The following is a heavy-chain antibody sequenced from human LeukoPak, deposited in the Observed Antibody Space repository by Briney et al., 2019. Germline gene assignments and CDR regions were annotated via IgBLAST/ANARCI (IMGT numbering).Heavy chain of an antibody. CDR3: ARDPVDCTNGVCYNYFDY. CDR1: GYTFTTYA. Sequence: ASVKVSCKASGYTFTTYAMHWARQAPGQRLEWMGWINADNGNTKYSQKFQGRVTITRDTSASTAYMELSSLRSEDTAVYYCARDPVDCTNGVCYNYFDYWGQGTLVTVSS. V-gene: IGHV1-3*01. J-gene: IGHJ4*02. CDR2: INADNGNT. D-gene: IGHD2-8*01.